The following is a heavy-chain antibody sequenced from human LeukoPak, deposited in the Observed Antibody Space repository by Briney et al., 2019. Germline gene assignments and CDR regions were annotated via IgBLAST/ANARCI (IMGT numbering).Heavy chain of an antibody. CDR2: IYYSGST. D-gene: IGHD4-17*01. Sequence: SETLSLTCTVSGGSISSYYWSWIRQPPGKGLEWIGYIYYSGSTNYNPSLKSRVTISVDTSKNQFSLKLSSVTAADTAVYYCARQPEYGDYVFDYWGQGTLVTVSS. J-gene: IGHJ4*02. CDR3: ARQPEYGDYVFDY. CDR1: GGSISSYY. V-gene: IGHV4-59*01.